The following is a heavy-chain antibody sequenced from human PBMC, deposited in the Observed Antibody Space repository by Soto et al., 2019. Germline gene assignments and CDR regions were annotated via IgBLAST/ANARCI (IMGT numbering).Heavy chain of an antibody. J-gene: IGHJ4*02. V-gene: IGHV3-33*01. Sequence: LRLSCAASGFTFSNYGMHWVRQAPGKGLEWVAFIWYDGGNKYYAESVKGRFTISRDNSKNTLYLQMNSLRAEDTAVYYCARDGDVNTGFGKDYWGQGTLVTVS. CDR3: ARDGDVNTGFGKDY. CDR1: GFTFSNYG. D-gene: IGHD3-16*01. CDR2: IWYDGGNK.